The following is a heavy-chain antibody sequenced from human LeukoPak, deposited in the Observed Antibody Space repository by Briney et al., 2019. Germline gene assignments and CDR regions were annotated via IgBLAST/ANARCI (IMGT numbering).Heavy chain of an antibody. CDR1: GFTFSSYE. CDR3: ARAYRQWPNDAFDI. CDR2: ISSSGSTI. D-gene: IGHD6-19*01. Sequence: GGSLRLSCAASGFTFSSYEMNWVRQAPGKGLEWVSYISSSGSTIYYADSVKGRFTISRDNAKNSLYLQMNSLRAEDTAVYYCARAYRQWPNDAFDIWGQGTMVTVSS. V-gene: IGHV3-48*03. J-gene: IGHJ3*02.